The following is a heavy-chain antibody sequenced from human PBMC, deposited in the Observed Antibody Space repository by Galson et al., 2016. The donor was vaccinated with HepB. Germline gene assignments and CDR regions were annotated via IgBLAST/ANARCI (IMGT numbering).Heavy chain of an antibody. Sequence: SETLSLTCTVSGGSITGYSWSWIRQPPGKGLESIGYVFYTGKTNYNPSLQSPVTMSVDTSKGHFSLKLSSVTADEPAVYYCVAGNGWLDFWSQGTLVTVS. J-gene: IGHJ4*02. D-gene: IGHD6-19*01. CDR3: VAGNGWLDF. V-gene: IGHV4-59*01. CDR2: VFYTGKT. CDR1: GGSITGYS.